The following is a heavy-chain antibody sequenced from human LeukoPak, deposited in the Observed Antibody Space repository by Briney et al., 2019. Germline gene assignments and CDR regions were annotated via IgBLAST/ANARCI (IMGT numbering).Heavy chain of an antibody. Sequence: PGGSLRLSCAASGFTFSSYAMSWVRKAPGKGLEWVSAISGSGGSTYYADSVKGRFTISRDNSKNTLYLQMNSLRAEDTAVYYCAKEDYDFWSGKENWFDPWGQGTLVTVSS. D-gene: IGHD3-3*01. CDR2: ISGSGGST. J-gene: IGHJ5*02. CDR1: GFTFSSYA. CDR3: AKEDYDFWSGKENWFDP. V-gene: IGHV3-23*01.